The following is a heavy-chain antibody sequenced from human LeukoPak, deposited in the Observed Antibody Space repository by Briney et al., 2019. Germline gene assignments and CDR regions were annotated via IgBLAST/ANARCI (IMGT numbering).Heavy chain of an antibody. CDR1: GFTLSSYW. Sequence: GGSLRLACAASGFTLSSYWMSWVRQAPGKGLEWVANIKQDGSEKYYLDSVKGRFTISRDNAKNSLCLQMNSLRAEDTAVYYCARYSGPIDYWGQGTLVTVSS. J-gene: IGHJ4*02. V-gene: IGHV3-7*01. D-gene: IGHD2-21*01. CDR3: ARYSGPIDY. CDR2: IKQDGSEK.